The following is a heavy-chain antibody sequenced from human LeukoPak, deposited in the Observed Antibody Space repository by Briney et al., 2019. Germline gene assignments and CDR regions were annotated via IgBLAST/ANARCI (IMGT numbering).Heavy chain of an antibody. J-gene: IGHJ5*02. Sequence: GASVKVSCKASGYTFTGYYMHWVRQAPGQGLEWRGWINPNSGGTNYAQKFQGRVTMTRDTSISTAYMELSRLRSDDTAVYYCARDQRVLRFLEWLPHPWGQGTLVTVSS. CDR2: INPNSGGT. CDR1: GYTFTGYY. V-gene: IGHV1-2*02. D-gene: IGHD3-3*01. CDR3: ARDQRVLRFLEWLPHP.